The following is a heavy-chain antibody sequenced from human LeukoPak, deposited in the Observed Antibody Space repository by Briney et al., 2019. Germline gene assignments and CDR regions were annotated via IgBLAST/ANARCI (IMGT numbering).Heavy chain of an antibody. CDR1: GYTFTIYG. V-gene: IGHV1-2*02. J-gene: IGHJ5*02. Sequence: ASVKVSCKASGYTFTIYGISWVRQAPGQGLEWMGWINPNSGGTNYAQKFQGRVTITRDTSISTAYMELSRLRSDDTAVYYCARDIVMVTYWFDPWGQGTLVTVSS. D-gene: IGHD5-18*01. CDR2: INPNSGGT. CDR3: ARDIVMVTYWFDP.